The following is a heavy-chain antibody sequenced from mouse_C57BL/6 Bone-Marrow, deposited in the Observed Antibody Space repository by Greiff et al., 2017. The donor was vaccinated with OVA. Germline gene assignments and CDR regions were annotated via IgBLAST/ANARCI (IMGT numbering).Heavy chain of an antibody. CDR2: IRSKSNNYAT. CDR1: GFSFNTYA. Sequence: EVQLVESGGGLVQPKGSLKLSCAASGFSFNTYAMNWVRQAPGKGLEWVARIRSKSNNYATYYADSVKDRFTISRDDSESMLYLQMNNLKTEDTAMYYCVRHALYYGRYFDVWGTGTTVTVSS. D-gene: IGHD1-1*01. CDR3: VRHALYYGRYFDV. V-gene: IGHV10-1*01. J-gene: IGHJ1*03.